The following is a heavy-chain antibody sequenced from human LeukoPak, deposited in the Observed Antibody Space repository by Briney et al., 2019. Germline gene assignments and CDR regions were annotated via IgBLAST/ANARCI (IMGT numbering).Heavy chain of an antibody. D-gene: IGHD4-17*01. CDR1: GFPLHNYS. V-gene: IGHV3-48*01. Sequence: GAPRLSRSAPGFPLHNYSMNWGRPAPGEGVGWVSYISTTTSAIYYADSVKGRFTVSRDNAKSSLYLQMNSLRADDTAVYYCARAPYGERGGSDYWGQGTLVTVSS. CDR2: ISTTTSAI. CDR3: ARAPYGERGGSDY. J-gene: IGHJ4*02.